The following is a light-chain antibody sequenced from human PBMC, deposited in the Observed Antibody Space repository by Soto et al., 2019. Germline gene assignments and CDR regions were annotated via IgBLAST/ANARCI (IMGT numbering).Light chain of an antibody. CDR3: LLYYGGHIRR. J-gene: IGLJ3*02. V-gene: IGLV7-43*01. CDR1: TGAVTTAYY. Sequence: QTVVTQEPSLTVSPGGTVTLTCGSSTGAVTTAYYPNWFQQKPGQPPRALIYSTSKKHSWTPARFSGSLLGGKAALTLSGVQPEDEAEYYCLLYYGGHIRRFGGGTKLTVL. CDR2: STS.